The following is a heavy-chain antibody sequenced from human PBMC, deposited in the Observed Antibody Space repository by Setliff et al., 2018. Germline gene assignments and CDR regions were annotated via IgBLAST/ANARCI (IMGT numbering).Heavy chain of an antibody. V-gene: IGHV4-61*02. CDR3: ASSGSGSYYNLDY. D-gene: IGHD3-10*01. CDR2: IYTSGST. J-gene: IGHJ4*02. Sequence: SETLSLTCTVSGGSISSGSYYWSWIRQPAGKGLEWIGRIYTSGSTNYNPSLKSRVSISVDTPKNQFSLKLSSVTAADTAVYYCASSGSGSYYNLDYWGQGTLVTVSS. CDR1: GGSISSGSYY.